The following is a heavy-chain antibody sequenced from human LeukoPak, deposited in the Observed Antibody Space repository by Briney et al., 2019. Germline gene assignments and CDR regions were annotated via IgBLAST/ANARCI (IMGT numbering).Heavy chain of an antibody. D-gene: IGHD3-10*01. CDR3: ARDRHYYGSGSYYNEFDY. CDR1: GFTFSSYS. V-gene: IGHV3-21*01. CDR2: ISRSRSYI. Sequence: GGSLRLSCAASGFTFSSYSMNWVRQARGKGLEWVSSISRSRSYIYYADSVKGRFTISRDDAKNSLYLQMNSLRAEDTAVYYSARDRHYYGSGSYYNEFDYWGQGTLVTVSS. J-gene: IGHJ4*02.